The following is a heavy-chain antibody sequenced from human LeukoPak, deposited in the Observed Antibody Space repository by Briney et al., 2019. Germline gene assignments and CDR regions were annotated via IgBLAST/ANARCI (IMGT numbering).Heavy chain of an antibody. Sequence: GGSLRLSCAGSGFIFRNYGMQWVRQAPGQALEWVAGISDGGTHLYYADSVKGRFTISRDNSESTMYLQMNSPRVEDTAVYYCARELFEDYGRNDRFDYWGQGTLVTVSS. V-gene: IGHV3-30*03. J-gene: IGHJ4*02. CDR1: GFIFRNYG. D-gene: IGHD4-23*01. CDR2: ISDGGTHL. CDR3: ARELFEDYGRNDRFDY.